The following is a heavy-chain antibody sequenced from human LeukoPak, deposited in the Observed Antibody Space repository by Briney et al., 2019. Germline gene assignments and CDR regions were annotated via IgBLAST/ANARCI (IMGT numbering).Heavy chain of an antibody. CDR1: GGSISGYY. V-gene: IGHV4-59*01. CDR2: IYYNGIS. CDR3: AKIPTGTGPTVDV. D-gene: IGHD1-1*01. J-gene: IGHJ6*02. Sequence: SETLSLTCTVSGGSISGYYWSWIRQPPGKGLEWIAYIYYNGISNYNPSLKSRVIISVDSSKNQFSLKLTSVTAADTAVYYCAKIPTGTGPTVDVWGQGTTVTVSS.